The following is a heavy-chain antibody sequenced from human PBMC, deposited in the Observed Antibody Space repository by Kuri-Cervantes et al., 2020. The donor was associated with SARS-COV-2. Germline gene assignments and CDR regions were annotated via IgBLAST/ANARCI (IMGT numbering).Heavy chain of an antibody. CDR2: INPSGGST. V-gene: IGHV1-46*01. D-gene: IGHD6-6*01. CDR3: ARVSSSSVGGYFDY. CDR1: GYTFTSYY. J-gene: IGHJ4*02. Sequence: ASVQVSCNASGYTFTSYYMHWVRQAPRQGLEWMGIINPSGGSTSYAQKFQGRVTMTRDTSISTAYMELSRLRSADTAVYYCARVSSSSVGGYFDYWGQGTLVTVSS.